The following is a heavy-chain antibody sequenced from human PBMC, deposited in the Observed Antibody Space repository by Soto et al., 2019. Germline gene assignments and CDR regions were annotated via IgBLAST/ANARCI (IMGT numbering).Heavy chain of an antibody. CDR2: ISGSGVNT. CDR1: GFTFSSSV. CDR3: AKSLAVAATAHFEY. J-gene: IGHJ4*02. V-gene: IGHV3-23*01. Sequence: EVQLLDSGGGLVQPGGSLRLSCNASGFTFSSSVMSWDRQAPGKGLEWVSAISGSGVNTYYADSVKGRLTISRDNSRKTLYLQMTSLRGDDTAVSYCAKSLAVAATAHFEYWAQGTPVTVSS. D-gene: IGHD6-19*01.